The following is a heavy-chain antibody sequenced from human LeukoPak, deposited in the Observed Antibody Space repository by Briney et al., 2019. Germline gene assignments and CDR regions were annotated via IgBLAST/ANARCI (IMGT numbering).Heavy chain of an antibody. J-gene: IGHJ6*02. CDR2: IYPGNPDT. V-gene: IGHV5-51*01. CDR1: GSRFTTFR. CDR3: ARHNFGLDV. Sequence: RGAPLHISSKSSGSRFTTFRISGVRPMPGKGLEWMGVIYPGNPDTRYSTSFEGQVTHSADKSINTAYLQWSSLKASDSGIYYCARHNFGLDVWGQGTTVIVSS.